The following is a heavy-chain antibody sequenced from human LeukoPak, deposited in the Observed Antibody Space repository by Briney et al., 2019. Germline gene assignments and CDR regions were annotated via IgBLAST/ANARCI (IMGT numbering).Heavy chain of an antibody. Sequence: PGRSLRLSCAASGFTFSSYGMHWVRQAPGKGLEWVAVIWYDGSNKYYADSVKGRFTISRDNSKNTLCLQMNSLRAEDTAVYYCARDWSSSPVYWGQGTLVTVSS. V-gene: IGHV3-33*01. J-gene: IGHJ4*02. CDR3: ARDWSSSPVY. CDR2: IWYDGSNK. CDR1: GFTFSSYG. D-gene: IGHD6-13*01.